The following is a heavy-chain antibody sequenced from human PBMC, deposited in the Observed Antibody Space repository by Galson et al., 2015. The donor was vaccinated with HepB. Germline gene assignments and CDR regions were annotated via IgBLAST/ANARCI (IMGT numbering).Heavy chain of an antibody. CDR3: AKESVGDGWEAFEI. CDR1: GFTFSSYG. CDR2: ISSDGSNK. V-gene: IGHV3-30*18. Sequence: SLRLSCAASGFTFSSYGMHWVRQAPGKGLEWVAVISSDGSNKYYADSVKGRFTISRDNSKNTLYLQMNSLRAEDTAVYYCAKESVGDGWEAFEIWGQGTMVTVSS. D-gene: IGHD5-24*01. J-gene: IGHJ3*02.